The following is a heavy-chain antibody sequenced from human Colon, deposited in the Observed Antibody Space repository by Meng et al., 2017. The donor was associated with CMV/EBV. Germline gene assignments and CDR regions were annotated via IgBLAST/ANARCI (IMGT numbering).Heavy chain of an antibody. CDR1: GFTVSSNF. CDR3: ARNRRTCNSVSCYGYFVMDV. V-gene: IGHV3-53*01. Sequence: GGSLRLSCAASGFTVSSNFMTWVRQAPGKGLGWVSVIYSDGTIKYADSVKGRFTISRDSSQTTLYLEIDSLRVEDTAVYFCARNRRTCNSVSCYGYFVMDVWGQGTTVTVSS. CDR2: IYSDGTI. D-gene: IGHD2-2*01. J-gene: IGHJ6*02.